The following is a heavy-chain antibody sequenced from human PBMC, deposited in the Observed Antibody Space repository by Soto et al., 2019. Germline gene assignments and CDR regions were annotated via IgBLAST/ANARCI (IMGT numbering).Heavy chain of an antibody. D-gene: IGHD6-13*01. J-gene: IGHJ6*02. CDR3: AKLSSSWYGVRGGYYYGMDV. Sequence: GGSLRLSCAASGFTFSSYAMSWVRQAPGKGLEWVSAISGSGGSTYYADSVKGRFTISRDNSKNTLYLQMNSLRAEDTAVYYCAKLSSSWYGVRGGYYYGMDVWGQGTTVTVSS. CDR2: ISGSGGST. V-gene: IGHV3-23*01. CDR1: GFTFSSYA.